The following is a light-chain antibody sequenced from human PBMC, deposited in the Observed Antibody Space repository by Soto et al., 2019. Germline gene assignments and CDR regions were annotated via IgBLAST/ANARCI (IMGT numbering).Light chain of an antibody. CDR1: SSNLGAGYD. CDR3: QSYDSSLSVAV. J-gene: IGLJ2*01. Sequence: VLTQPPSLSGAPGQRVTISCTGSSSNLGAGYDVYWYQQLPGTAPKLLIYGNNNRPSGVPDRFSGSKSGTSASLAIAGLQAEDGADYYCQSYDSSLSVAVFGGGTKLTVL. CDR2: GNN. V-gene: IGLV1-40*01.